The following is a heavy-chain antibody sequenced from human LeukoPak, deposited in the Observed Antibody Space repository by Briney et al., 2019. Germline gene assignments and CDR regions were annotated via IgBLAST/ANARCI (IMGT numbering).Heavy chain of an antibody. CDR1: GFTFS. J-gene: IGHJ5*02. D-gene: IGHD7-27*01. CDR2: IRHDGTDQ. CDR3: AKDGNWASVS. V-gene: IGHV3-30*02. Sequence: GGSLRLSCVGSGFTFSVHWVRQVPGKGLEWLTFIRHDGTDQHYADSVRGRFTISRDNSKNTVYLQVNSLRPEDTALYHCAKDGNWASVSWGQGTLVTVSS.